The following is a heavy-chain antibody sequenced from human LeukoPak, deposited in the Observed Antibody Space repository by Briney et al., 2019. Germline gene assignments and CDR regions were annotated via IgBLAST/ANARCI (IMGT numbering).Heavy chain of an antibody. J-gene: IGHJ6*03. CDR1: GFTSSSYA. CDR2: ISGSGGST. CDR3: AKAEVVAHYYYYYMDV. D-gene: IGHD2-2*01. Sequence: PGGSLRLSCAASGFTSSSYAMSWVRQAPGKGLEWVSAISGSGGSTYYADSVKGRFTISRDNSKNTLYLQMNSLRAEDTAVYYCAKAEVVAHYYYYYMDVWGKGTTVTVSS. V-gene: IGHV3-23*01.